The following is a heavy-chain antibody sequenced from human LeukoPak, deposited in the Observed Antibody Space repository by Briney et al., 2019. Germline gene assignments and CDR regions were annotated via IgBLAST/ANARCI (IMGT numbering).Heavy chain of an antibody. CDR3: ARAHPINYFLNVYFDP. CDR1: GSAISGGYH. V-gene: IGHV4-38-2*02. Sequence: SETLSLTCSVSGSAISGGYHWGWIRQSPGKGLECLGTIYHSGATYYISSLKSRVTISLDTSKNQFSLKMISVTAADTAMYFCARAHPINYFLNVYFDPWGPGTLVTVSS. J-gene: IGHJ5*02. D-gene: IGHD5/OR15-5a*01. CDR2: IYHSGAT.